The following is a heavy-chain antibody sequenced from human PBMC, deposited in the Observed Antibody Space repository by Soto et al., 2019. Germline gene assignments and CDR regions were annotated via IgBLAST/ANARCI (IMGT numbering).Heavy chain of an antibody. J-gene: IGHJ4*02. D-gene: IGHD2-15*01. V-gene: IGHV4-34*01. Sequence: SETLSLTCAVYGGSFSGHYWSWIRQPPGKGLEWIGEINHSGSTNYNPSLKSRVTISLDTSKNQFSLKLSSVTAADTAVYYCARGDIVVVVAATNWFFEYWGQGNLVTVSS. CDR3: ARGDIVVVVAATNWFFEY. CDR1: GGSFSGHY. CDR2: INHSGST.